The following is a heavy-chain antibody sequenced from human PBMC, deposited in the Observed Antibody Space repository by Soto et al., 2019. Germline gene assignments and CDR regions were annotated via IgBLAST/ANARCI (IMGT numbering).Heavy chain of an antibody. CDR2: ISGSGGST. D-gene: IGHD6-13*01. CDR3: AKDQGSSWYEIDY. CDR1: GFTFSNYA. Sequence: PGGSLRLSCAASGFTFSNYAVTWVRQAPGKGLEWVSTISGSGGSTYYADSVKGRFTISRDNSKNTLYLQMNSLRAEDTALYYCAKDQGSSWYEIDYWGQGTLVTVSS. J-gene: IGHJ4*02. V-gene: IGHV3-23*01.